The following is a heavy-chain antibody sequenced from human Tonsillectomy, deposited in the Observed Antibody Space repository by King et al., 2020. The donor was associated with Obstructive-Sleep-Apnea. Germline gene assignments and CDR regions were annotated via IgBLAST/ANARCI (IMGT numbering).Heavy chain of an antibody. CDR1: GESFSGYY. CDR2: ISHGGST. CDR3: ARGRRYDFWSGYYSTYFDS. Sequence: VQLQQWGAGLLKPSETLSLTCVVYGESFSGYYWSWIRQPPEKGLEWIGDISHGGSTNYNPSLKSRVTTSVDTSKNQFSLRLTTVTAADTAVYYCARGRRYDFWSGYYSTYFDSWGQGILVTVSS. J-gene: IGHJ4*02. V-gene: IGHV4-34*01. D-gene: IGHD3-3*01.